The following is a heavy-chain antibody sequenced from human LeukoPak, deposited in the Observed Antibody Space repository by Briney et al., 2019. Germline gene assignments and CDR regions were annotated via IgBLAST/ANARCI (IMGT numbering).Heavy chain of an antibody. CDR2: INPNSGGT. CDR3: ARACYGDYEWYFDL. J-gene: IGHJ2*01. CDR1: GYTFTSYD. D-gene: IGHD4-17*01. Sequence: ASVKVSCKASGYTFTSYDINWVRQATGQGLEWMGRINPNSGGTNYAQKFQGRVTMTRDTSISTAYMELSRLRSDDTAVYYCARACYGDYEWYFDLWGRGTLVTVSS. V-gene: IGHV1-2*06.